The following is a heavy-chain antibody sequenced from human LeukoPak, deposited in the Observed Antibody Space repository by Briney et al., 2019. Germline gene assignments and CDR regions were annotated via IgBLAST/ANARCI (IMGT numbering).Heavy chain of an antibody. D-gene: IGHD3-9*01. CDR1: GYTFTGYY. CDR2: INPNSGGT. CDR3: AREQNILTGHRSIDY. V-gene: IGHV1-2*02. Sequence: ASVKVSCKASGYTFTGYYMHWVRQAPGQGLEWVGWINPNSGGTNYAQKFQGRVTMTRDTSISTAYMELSRLRSDDTAVYYCAREQNILTGHRSIDYWGQGTLVTVSS. J-gene: IGHJ4*02.